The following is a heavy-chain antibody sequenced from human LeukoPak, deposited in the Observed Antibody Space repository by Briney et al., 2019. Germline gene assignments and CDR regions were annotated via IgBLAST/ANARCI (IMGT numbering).Heavy chain of an antibody. CDR1: GGSISSYY. CDR3: ARADGDYGSYYYYYMDV. V-gene: IGHV4-4*07. J-gene: IGHJ6*03. Sequence: PSETLPLTCTVSGGSISSYYWSWIRQPAGKGLEWIGRIYTSGSTNYNPSLKSRVTMSVDTSKNQFSLKLSSVTAADTAVYYCARADGDYGSYYYYYMDVWGKGTTVTVSS. D-gene: IGHD4-17*01. CDR2: IYTSGST.